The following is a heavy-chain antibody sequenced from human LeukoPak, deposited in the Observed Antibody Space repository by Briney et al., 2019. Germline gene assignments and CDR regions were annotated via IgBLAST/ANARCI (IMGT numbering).Heavy chain of an antibody. Sequence: PGGSLRLSCAASGFTFSSYWMGWVRQAPGKGLVWFSRINPDGSTTDYTDSVKGRFTIYRDNAKNTLYLQMNSLRVEDTAMYYCAREIWSGGDYWGQGTLVTVSS. D-gene: IGHD3/OR15-3a*01. V-gene: IGHV3-74*01. CDR1: GFTFSSYW. CDR3: AREIWSGGDY. J-gene: IGHJ4*02. CDR2: INPDGSTT.